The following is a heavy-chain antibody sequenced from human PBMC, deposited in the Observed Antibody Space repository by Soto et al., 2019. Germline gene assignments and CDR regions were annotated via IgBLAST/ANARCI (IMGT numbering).Heavy chain of an antibody. CDR3: ARTSSGHSNWFDP. CDR2: IIPISAKA. V-gene: IGHV1-69*13. CDR1: GGTFSSYA. J-gene: IGHJ5*02. D-gene: IGHD6-19*01. Sequence: VASVKVSCKASGGTFSSYAISWVRQAPGQGLEWMGGIIPISAKANYAQKFQGRVMITADESTSTAYMELNSLRSEDTAVYYCARTSSGHSNWFDPWGQGTLVTVSS.